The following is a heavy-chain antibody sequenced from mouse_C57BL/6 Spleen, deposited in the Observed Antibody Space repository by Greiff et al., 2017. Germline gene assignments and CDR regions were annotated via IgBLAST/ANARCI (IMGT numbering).Heavy chain of an antibody. Sequence: QVQLQQPGAELVMPGASVKLSCKASGYTFTSYWMHWVKQRPGQGLEWIGEIDPSDSYTNYNQKFKGKSTLTVDKSSSTAYMQLSSLTSEDSAVYYCARVVRDYFDYWGKGTTLTVSS. J-gene: IGHJ2*01. CDR1: GYTFTSYW. CDR2: IDPSDSYT. CDR3: ARVVRDYFDY. V-gene: IGHV1-69*01. D-gene: IGHD2-2*01.